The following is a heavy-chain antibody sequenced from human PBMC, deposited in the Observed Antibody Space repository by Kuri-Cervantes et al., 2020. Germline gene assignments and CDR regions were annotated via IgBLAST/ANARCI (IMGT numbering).Heavy chain of an antibody. J-gene: IGHJ4*02. Sequence: GGSLRLSCAASGFTFSSYAMHWVRQAPGKGLEWVAVISYDGSNKYYADSVKGRFTISRDNSKNSLYLQMNSLRAEDTAVYYCASGGTMIVMGYWGQGTLVTVSS. CDR2: ISYDGSNK. CDR1: GFTFSSYA. CDR3: ASGGTMIVMGY. D-gene: IGHD3-22*01. V-gene: IGHV3-30-3*01.